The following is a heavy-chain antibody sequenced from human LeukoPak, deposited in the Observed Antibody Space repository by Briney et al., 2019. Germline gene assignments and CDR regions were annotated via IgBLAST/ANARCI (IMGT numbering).Heavy chain of an antibody. Sequence: ASVKVSCKASGHTFTSYGISWVRQAPGQGLEWMGWISAYNGNTNYAQKLQGRVTMTTDTSTSTAYMELRSLRSDDTAVYYCVRSPDYYDSSGYYPTSEGAYWGQGTLVTVSS. D-gene: IGHD3-22*01. CDR1: GHTFTSYG. CDR3: VRSPDYYDSSGYYPTSEGAY. V-gene: IGHV1-18*01. J-gene: IGHJ4*02. CDR2: ISAYNGNT.